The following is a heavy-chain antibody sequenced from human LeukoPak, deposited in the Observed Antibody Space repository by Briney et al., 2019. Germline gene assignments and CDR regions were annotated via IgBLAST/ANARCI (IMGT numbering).Heavy chain of an antibody. CDR2: INPSGGST. V-gene: IGHV1-46*01. J-gene: IGHJ4*02. D-gene: IGHD3-22*01. CDR1: GYTFTSYY. Sequence: ASVKVSCKASGYTFTSYYMHWVRQAPGQGLEWMGIINPSGGSTSYAQKFQGRVTMTRDTSTNTVYMELSSLRSEDTAVYYCARPSLSGLFDYWGQGTLVTVSS. CDR3: ARPSLSGLFDY.